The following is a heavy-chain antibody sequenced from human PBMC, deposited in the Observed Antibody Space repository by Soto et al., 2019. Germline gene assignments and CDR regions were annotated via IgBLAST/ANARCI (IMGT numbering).Heavy chain of an antibody. V-gene: IGHV3-23*01. D-gene: IGHD6-19*01. CDR2: LTSGGTT. CDR3: ARTDKFHSQSSGWANRFDY. J-gene: IGHJ4*02. CDR1: GFTFNNYA. Sequence: EVQLLESGGGLVHPGESLTLFCAASGFTFNNYAMTWVRQAPGKGLEWVSTLTSGGTTHYGDTVKGRFTISRDNSKSTVYLQMNSLRAEDTAVYYCARTDKFHSQSSGWANRFDYWGQGTLVSVSS.